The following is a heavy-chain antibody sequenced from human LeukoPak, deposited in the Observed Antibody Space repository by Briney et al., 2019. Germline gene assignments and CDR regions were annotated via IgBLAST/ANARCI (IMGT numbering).Heavy chain of an antibody. D-gene: IGHD3-10*01. CDR1: GDSISSYY. CDR3: ARGYGDTPYYFDY. J-gene: IGHJ4*02. V-gene: IGHV4-4*07. Sequence: SETLSLTCTVSGDSISSYYWSWIRRPAGKGLEWIGRIHTSGSTTYNPSLKSRVTMSVDTSKNQFSLRLRSVTAADTAVYYCARGYGDTPYYFDYWGQGTLVTVSS. CDR2: IHTSGST.